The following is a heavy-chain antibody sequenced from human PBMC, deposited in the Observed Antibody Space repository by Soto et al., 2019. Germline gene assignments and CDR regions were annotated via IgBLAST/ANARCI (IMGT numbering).Heavy chain of an antibody. CDR1: GYTFTNYW. J-gene: IGHJ6*02. CDR2: IYPGDSDT. Sequence: PGESLKISCKGSGYTFTNYWIGWVRQMPGKGLEWMGIIYPGDSDTKYSPSFQGQVTISADKSITTTYLRWTSLKASDTAIYYCAASIFYYGTDVWGQGTTVTVS. V-gene: IGHV5-51*01. CDR3: AASIFYYGTDV.